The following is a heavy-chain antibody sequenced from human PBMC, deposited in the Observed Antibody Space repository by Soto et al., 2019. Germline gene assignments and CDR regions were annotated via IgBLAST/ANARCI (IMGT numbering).Heavy chain of an antibody. J-gene: IGHJ4*02. CDR3: AREPNYFDY. CDR2: ISAYNGNT. CDR1: GYTFSSYG. V-gene: IGHV1-18*01. Sequence: QVQLVQSGAEVKKPGASVKVSCKASGYTFSSYGISWVRQAPGQGLEWMGWISAYNGNTKNAQKLQXXXTXPTDTSTSTAYMELRSLRSDDTAVYYSAREPNYFDYWGQGTLVTVSS.